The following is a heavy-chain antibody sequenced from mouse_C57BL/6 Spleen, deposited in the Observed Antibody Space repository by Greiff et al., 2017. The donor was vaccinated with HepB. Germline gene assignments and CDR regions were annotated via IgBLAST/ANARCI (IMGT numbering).Heavy chain of an antibody. Sequence: EVQLQQSGPVLVKPGASVKMSCKASGYTFTDYYMNWVKQSHGKSLEWIGVINPYNGGTSYNQKFKGKATLTVDKSSSTAYMELNSLTSEDSAVYYCARPYYGSSYDAMDYWGQGTSVTVSS. CDR1: GYTFTDYY. CDR3: ARPYYGSSYDAMDY. D-gene: IGHD1-1*01. CDR2: INPYNGGT. V-gene: IGHV1-19*01. J-gene: IGHJ4*01.